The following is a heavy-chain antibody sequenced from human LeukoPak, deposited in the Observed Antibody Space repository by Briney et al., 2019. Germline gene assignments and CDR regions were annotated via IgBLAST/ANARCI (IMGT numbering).Heavy chain of an antibody. Sequence: GGSLRLSCAASGFTFSSYAMSWVRQAPGKGLEWVSAISGSGGSTYYADSVKGRFTISRDSSKNTLYLQMNSLRAEDTAVYYCAKGVITMVRGVIMSAYYFDYWGQGTLVTVSS. V-gene: IGHV3-23*01. D-gene: IGHD3-10*01. J-gene: IGHJ4*02. CDR3: AKGVITMVRGVIMSAYYFDY. CDR1: GFTFSSYA. CDR2: ISGSGGST.